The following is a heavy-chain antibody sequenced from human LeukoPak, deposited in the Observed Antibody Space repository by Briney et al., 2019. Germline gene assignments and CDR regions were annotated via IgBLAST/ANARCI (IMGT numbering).Heavy chain of an antibody. D-gene: IGHD3-22*01. V-gene: IGHV3-7*01. CDR1: GFTFTTYW. J-gene: IGHJ4*02. Sequence: GGSLRLSCAVSGFTFTTYWRSWIRQAPGKGLEWVANIKDDGGEKYYVDYVKGRFTISRDNTKNLLFLQMNNLRAEDTAVYYCGRDPYYDALDYWGQGTLVTVSS. CDR2: IKDDGGEK. CDR3: GRDPYYDALDY.